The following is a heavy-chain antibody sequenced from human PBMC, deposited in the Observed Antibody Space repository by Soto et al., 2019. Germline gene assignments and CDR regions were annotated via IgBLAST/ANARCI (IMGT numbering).Heavy chain of an antibody. J-gene: IGHJ4*02. CDR1: CGSFSSCGYY. CDR2: IYYSGST. V-gene: IGHV4-31*03. Sequence: TLSLTCTFSCGSFSSCGYYWSLIRQHPVKGLEWIGYIYYSGSTYYNPSLKSRVTISVDTSKNQFSLKLSSVTAADTAVYYCARETNYYGSGSYYDGWGQGTLVSVSS. CDR3: ARETNYYGSGSYYDG. D-gene: IGHD3-10*01.